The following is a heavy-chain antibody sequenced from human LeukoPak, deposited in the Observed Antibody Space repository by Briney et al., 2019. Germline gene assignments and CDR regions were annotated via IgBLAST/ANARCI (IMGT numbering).Heavy chain of an antibody. CDR2: INSDGSST. CDR3: ASEGLWCSGGSCYPYYGMDV. D-gene: IGHD2-15*01. V-gene: IGHV3-74*01. CDR1: GFTFSSYS. Sequence: GGSLRLSCAASGFTFSSYSMHWVRQAPGKGLEWVSRINSDGSSTCYADSVKGRFTISRDSSKNTLYLQMNSLRAEDTAVYYCASEGLWCSGGSCYPYYGMDVWGQGTTLTVCS. J-gene: IGHJ6*01.